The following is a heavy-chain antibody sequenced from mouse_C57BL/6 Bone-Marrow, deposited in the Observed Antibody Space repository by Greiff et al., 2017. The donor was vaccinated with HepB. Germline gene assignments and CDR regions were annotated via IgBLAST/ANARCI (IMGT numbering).Heavy chain of an antibody. J-gene: IGHJ2*01. Sequence: QVQLQQSGPELVKPGASVKISCKASGYTFTDYYINWVKQRPGQGLEWIGWIFPGSGSTYYNEKFKGKATLTVDKSSSTAYMLLSSLTSEDSAVYFCARKGDYYYGSSLYYFDYWGQGTTLTVSS. CDR3: ARKGDYYYGSSLYYFDY. CDR1: GYTFTDYY. V-gene: IGHV1-75*01. D-gene: IGHD1-1*01. CDR2: IFPGSGST.